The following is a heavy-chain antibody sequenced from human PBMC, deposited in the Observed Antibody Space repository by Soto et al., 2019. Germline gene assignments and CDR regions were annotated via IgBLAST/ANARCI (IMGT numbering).Heavy chain of an antibody. V-gene: IGHV4-39*07. CDR2: IYYSGST. J-gene: IGHJ5*02. Sequence: SETLSLTCTVSGGSISSSSYYWGWIRQPPGKGLERIGSIYYSGSTYYNPSLKSRVTISVDTSKNQFSLKLSSVTAADTAVYYCARVRSSSWTGGWFDPWGQGTLVTVSS. D-gene: IGHD6-13*01. CDR1: GGSISSSSYY. CDR3: ARVRSSSWTGGWFDP.